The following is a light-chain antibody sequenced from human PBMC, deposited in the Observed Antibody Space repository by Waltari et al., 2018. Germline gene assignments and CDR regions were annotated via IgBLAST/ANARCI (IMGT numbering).Light chain of an antibody. CDR1: QSVLYSSNNKNY. CDR3: QQYYSTPT. CDR2: WAS. V-gene: IGKV4-1*01. J-gene: IGKJ2*01. Sequence: DIVMTQSPDSLAVSLGERATINCKSSQSVLYSSNNKNYFAWYQQKPGQPPKLLIYWASTRESGVPDRFSGSGSETDFTLTVSSLQAEDVAVYYCQQYYSTPTFGQGTKLEIK.